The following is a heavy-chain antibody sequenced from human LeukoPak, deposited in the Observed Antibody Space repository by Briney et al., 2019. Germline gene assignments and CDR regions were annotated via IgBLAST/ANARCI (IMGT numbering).Heavy chain of an antibody. CDR3: ARGRPRIAAAGTDY. CDR2: INPNSGGT. CDR1: GYTFTGYY. J-gene: IGHJ4*02. D-gene: IGHD6-13*01. V-gene: IGHV1-2*02. Sequence: GASVKVSCKASGYTFTGYYMHWVRQAPGQGLEWMGWINPNSGGTNYAQKFQGRVTMTRDTPISTAYMELSRLRSDDTAVYYCARGRPRIAAAGTDYWGQGTLVTVSS.